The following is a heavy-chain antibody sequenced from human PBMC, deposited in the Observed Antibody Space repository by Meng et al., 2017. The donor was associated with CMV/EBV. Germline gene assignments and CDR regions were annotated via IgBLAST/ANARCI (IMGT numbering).Heavy chain of an antibody. Sequence: ASVKVSCKASGYTFTSYDINWVRQATGQGLEWMGWMNPNSGNTGYAQKFQGRVTITRNTSISTAYMELSSLRSEDTAVYYCARGGDRSSTSCYMEKWFFPLQQVYGMDVWGQGTTVTVSS. D-gene: IGHD2-2*02. V-gene: IGHV1-8*03. J-gene: IGHJ6*02. CDR1: GYTFTSYD. CDR2: MNPNSGNT. CDR3: ARGGDRSSTSCYMEKWFFPLQQVYGMDV.